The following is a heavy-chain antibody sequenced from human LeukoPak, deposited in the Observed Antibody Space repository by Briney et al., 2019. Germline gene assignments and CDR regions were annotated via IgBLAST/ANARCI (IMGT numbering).Heavy chain of an antibody. Sequence: GGSLRLSCAASGITFDDYAMHWVRQAPGKGLEWVSGISWNSGSIGYADSVKGRFTISRDNAKNSLYLQMNSLRAEDTAVYYCAKEFYRTAALSDYWGQGTLVTVSS. J-gene: IGHJ4*02. CDR1: GITFDDYA. CDR3: AKEFYRTAALSDY. D-gene: IGHD6-13*01. V-gene: IGHV3-9*01. CDR2: ISWNSGSI.